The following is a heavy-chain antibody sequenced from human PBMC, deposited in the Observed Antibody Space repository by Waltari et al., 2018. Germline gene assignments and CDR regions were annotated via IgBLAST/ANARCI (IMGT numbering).Heavy chain of an antibody. V-gene: IGHV1-3*01. CDR1: GYTFTSYA. J-gene: IGHJ4*02. Sequence: QVQLVQSGAEVKKPGASVKVSCKASGYTFTSYAMHWVRQAPGQRLEWMGWINAGNGKKKYSQKFQGRVTITRDTSASTAYMELSSLRSEDTAVYYCARLGDYYDSSGYYGYWGQGTLVTISA. CDR3: ARLGDYYDSSGYYGY. CDR2: INAGNGKK. D-gene: IGHD3-22*01.